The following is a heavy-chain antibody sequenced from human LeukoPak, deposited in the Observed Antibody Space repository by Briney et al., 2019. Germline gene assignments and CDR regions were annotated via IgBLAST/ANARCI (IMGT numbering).Heavy chain of an antibody. Sequence: SSQTLSLTCTVSGGSISSGDYYWTWIRQHPGKGLEWIVYISYSGTTYYNPSLKSRVTISVVTSKDQFSLKLSSVTAADTAVYYCASHYGGDYFDYWGHGTLVTVSS. CDR2: ISYSGTT. CDR3: ASHYGGDYFDY. J-gene: IGHJ4*01. V-gene: IGHV4-31*03. CDR1: GGSISSGDYY. D-gene: IGHD4-23*01.